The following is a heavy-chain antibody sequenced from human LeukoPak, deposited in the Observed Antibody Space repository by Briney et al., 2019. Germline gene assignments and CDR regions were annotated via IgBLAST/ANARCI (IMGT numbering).Heavy chain of an antibody. CDR3: TRGVVGNYGNFDC. D-gene: IGHD1-26*01. J-gene: IGHJ4*02. V-gene: IGHV3-33*01. Sequence: GRSLRLSCAASGFTFSSYGMHWVRQAPGKGLEWVAVIWYDGSNKYYADSVKGRFTISRDNSKNTLYLQMNSLRAEDTAVYYCTRGVVGNYGNFDCWGQGTLVTVSS. CDR1: GFTFSSYG. CDR2: IWYDGSNK.